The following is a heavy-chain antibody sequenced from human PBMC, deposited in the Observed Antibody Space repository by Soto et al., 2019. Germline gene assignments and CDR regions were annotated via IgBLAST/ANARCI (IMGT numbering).Heavy chain of an antibody. CDR2: ISADNINT. Sequence: QAQLVQSGAEVKKPGASVKVSCKASGYTFYSHSISWVRQAPGQGLEWMGRISADNINTKYAQKFRGRVTMTTDTSTSTVYMELRNLRSDDTAVYYCARCIQEDYYYGMDVWGQGTTVTFSS. J-gene: IGHJ6*02. D-gene: IGHD5-18*01. V-gene: IGHV1-18*01. CDR3: ARCIQEDYYYGMDV. CDR1: GYTFYSHS.